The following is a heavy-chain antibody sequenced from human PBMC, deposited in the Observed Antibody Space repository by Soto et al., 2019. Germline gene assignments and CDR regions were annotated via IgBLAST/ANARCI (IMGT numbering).Heavy chain of an antibody. CDR1: GFTFYDFA. V-gene: IGHV3-9*01. Sequence: EVQLVESGGGLVQPGRSLRLSCAASGFTFYDFAMHWVRQAPGKGLEWVSCISGTRNIIDYADSVKGRFIISRDNAKNSLYLQMNSLRPEDTAFYYCVKDMYEGSSGGSLDYWGQGTLVTVSS. D-gene: IGHD2-15*01. CDR3: VKDMYEGSSGGSLDY. J-gene: IGHJ4*02. CDR2: ISGTRNII.